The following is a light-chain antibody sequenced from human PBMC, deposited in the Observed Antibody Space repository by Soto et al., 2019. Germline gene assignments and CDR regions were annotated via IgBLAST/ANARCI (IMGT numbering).Light chain of an antibody. CDR2: DVN. J-gene: IGLJ2*01. CDR3: CSYAGSFTVI. Sequence: QSALTQPRSVSGSPGQSITISCTGTSNDVGAYNYVSWYQQYPGKAPKLMIYDVNKRPSGVPDRFSGSKSGNTASLTISGLQADDEADYYCCSYAGSFTVIFGGGTKLTVL. V-gene: IGLV2-11*01. CDR1: SNDVGAYNY.